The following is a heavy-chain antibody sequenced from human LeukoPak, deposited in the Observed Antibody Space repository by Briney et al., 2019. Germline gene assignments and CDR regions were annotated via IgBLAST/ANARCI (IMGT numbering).Heavy chain of an antibody. J-gene: IGHJ4*02. CDR1: GYTFTGYF. CDR2: INPNSGGT. D-gene: IGHD2-21*02. V-gene: IGHV1-2*06. CDR3: ARRPAYCCGDCPLNY. Sequence: ASVTVSCKASGYTFTGYFMHSVRQAPGHGLEWMGRINPNSGGTNYAQKLQGRVTMTRETSISTAYMELSRLRADDTAVYYCARRPAYCCGDCPLNYWGQGTLVTVSS.